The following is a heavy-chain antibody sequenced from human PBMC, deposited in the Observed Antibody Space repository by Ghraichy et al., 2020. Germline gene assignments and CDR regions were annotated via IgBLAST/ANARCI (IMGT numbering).Heavy chain of an antibody. Sequence: LSLTCAASGFTFSSYSMNWVRQAPGKGLEWVSSISSSSSYIYYADSVKGRFTISRDNAKNSLYLQMNSLRAEDTAVYYCAREYDSSALGYYYYGMDVWGQGTTVTVSS. CDR2: ISSSSSYI. V-gene: IGHV3-21*01. CDR1: GFTFSSYS. D-gene: IGHD3-22*01. CDR3: AREYDSSALGYYYYGMDV. J-gene: IGHJ6*02.